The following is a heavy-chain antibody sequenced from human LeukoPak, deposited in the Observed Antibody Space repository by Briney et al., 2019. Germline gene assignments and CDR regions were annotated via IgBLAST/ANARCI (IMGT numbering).Heavy chain of an antibody. Sequence: SETLSLTCTVSGGSISSYYWSWIRQPPGKGLEWIGYIYYGGSTNYNPSLKSRVTISVDTSKNQFSLKLSSVTAADTAVYYCAREGYSGYDSTLYYFDYWGQGTLVTVSS. D-gene: IGHD5-12*01. CDR3: AREGYSGYDSTLYYFDY. CDR2: IYYGGST. CDR1: GGSISSYY. J-gene: IGHJ4*02. V-gene: IGHV4-59*01.